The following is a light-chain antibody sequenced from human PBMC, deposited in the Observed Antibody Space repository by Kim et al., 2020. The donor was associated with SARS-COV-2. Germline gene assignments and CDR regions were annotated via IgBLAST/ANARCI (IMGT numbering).Light chain of an antibody. CDR3: SSYTTDNTWV. CDR2: DGT. Sequence: QSALTQPASVSGSPGQSITVSCSGTSSDVGAHNYVCWYQQYPDKPPKLIIYDGTKRRSEISDRFSGSKSGNTASLTISGLQAEDEADYYCSSYTTDNTWVFGGGTKVTVL. J-gene: IGLJ3*02. V-gene: IGLV2-14*01. CDR1: SSDVGAHNY.